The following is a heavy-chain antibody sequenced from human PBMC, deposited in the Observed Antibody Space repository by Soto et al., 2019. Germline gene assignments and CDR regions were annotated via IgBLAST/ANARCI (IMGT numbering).Heavy chain of an antibody. V-gene: IGHV3-74*01. CDR2: ISSDGRST. D-gene: IGHD1-26*01. CDR1: GFTFTSYW. Sequence: EVQLVESGGGLVQSGGSLRLSCAASGFTFTSYWMFWVRQAPGKGLVWVSRISSDGRSTTYADSVKGRVTISRDNAKNTLYLQMKSLRAEDTAVYYCARVSNWSGRYYAGDNWGQGTLVTVSS. CDR3: ARVSNWSGRYYAGDN. J-gene: IGHJ4*02.